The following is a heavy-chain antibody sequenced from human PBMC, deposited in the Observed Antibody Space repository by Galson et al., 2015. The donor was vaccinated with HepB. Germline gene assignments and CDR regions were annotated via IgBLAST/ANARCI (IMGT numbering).Heavy chain of an antibody. Sequence: SVKVSCKASGYTFTSYDINWVRQATGQGLEWMGWMNPNSGNTGYAQKFQGGVTMTRNTSISTAYMELSSLRSEDTAVYYCARSIPGYCSSTSCHQDAVIVVAFDIWGQGTMVTVSS. CDR1: GYTFTSYD. V-gene: IGHV1-8*01. CDR3: ARSIPGYCSSTSCHQDAVIVVAFDI. J-gene: IGHJ3*02. CDR2: MNPNSGNT. D-gene: IGHD2-2*01.